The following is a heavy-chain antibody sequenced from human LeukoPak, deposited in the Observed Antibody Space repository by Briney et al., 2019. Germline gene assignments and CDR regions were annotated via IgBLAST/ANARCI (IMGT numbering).Heavy chain of an antibody. CDR1: GYTFTGYY. CDR2: INTDNGGT. D-gene: IGHD5-12*01. Sequence: ASVKVSCKTSGYTFTGYYIHWVRQAPGQGLEGMGWINTDNGGTNYAQKFQGRVTMTRDTSINTAYMDLSRLISDDAAVYFCAREVDSGYDYVRRAVYFDFWGRGTLVTVSS. J-gene: IGHJ2*01. V-gene: IGHV1-2*02. CDR3: AREVDSGYDYVRRAVYFDF.